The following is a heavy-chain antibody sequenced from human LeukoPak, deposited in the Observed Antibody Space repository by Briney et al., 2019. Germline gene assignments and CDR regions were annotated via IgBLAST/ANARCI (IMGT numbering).Heavy chain of an antibody. V-gene: IGHV1-8*01. CDR3: ASREDDCSGGSCHDY. J-gene: IGHJ4*02. Sequence: GASVKVSCKASGYTFTSYDINWVRQATGQGLEWMGWMNPNSGNTGYAQKFQGRVTMTRNTSISTAYMELSSLRSEDTAVYYCASREDDCSGGSCHDYWGQGTLVTVSS. CDR2: MNPNSGNT. D-gene: IGHD2-15*01. CDR1: GYTFTSYD.